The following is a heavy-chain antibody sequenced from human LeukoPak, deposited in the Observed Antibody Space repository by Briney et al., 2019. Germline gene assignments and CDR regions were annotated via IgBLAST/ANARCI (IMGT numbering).Heavy chain of an antibody. J-gene: IGHJ4*02. CDR1: GASFSNDY. V-gene: IGHV4-59*01. D-gene: IGHD3-9*01. CDR3: ASLDSRPTGYTRFDY. CDR2: IYHNGRT. Sequence: SETLSLTCTVSGASFSNDYRSWVRQAPGKGLEWIGYIYHNGRTNYSPSLKSRVTISVDTSKNQFSLKLSSATAADTAVYYCASLDSRPTGYTRFDYWGQGTLVTVSS.